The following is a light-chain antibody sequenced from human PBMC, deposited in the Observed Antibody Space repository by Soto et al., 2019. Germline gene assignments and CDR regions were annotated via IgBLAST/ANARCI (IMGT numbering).Light chain of an antibody. Sequence: DLQMTQSPSSLSASVGDRVTITCRASQGIDNSLAWYQRKPGKVPKLLIYAASTLQSGVPSRFSASGSGTDFTLTISSLQPDDVATYYCQKYNSAPLTFGGGTKVEIK. CDR1: QGIDNS. CDR2: AAS. J-gene: IGKJ4*01. V-gene: IGKV1-27*01. CDR3: QKYNSAPLT.